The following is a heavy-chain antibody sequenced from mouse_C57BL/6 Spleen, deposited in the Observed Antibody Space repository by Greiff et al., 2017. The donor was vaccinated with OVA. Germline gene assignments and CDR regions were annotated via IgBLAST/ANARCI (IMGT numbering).Heavy chain of an antibody. CDR2: ISSGGDYT. D-gene: IGHD2-5*01. CDR1: GFTFSSYA. CDR3: TRGYSNYDGDYAMDY. J-gene: IGHJ4*01. V-gene: IGHV5-9-1*02. Sequence: VQLKESGEGLVKPGGSLKLSCAASGFTFSSYAMSWVRQTPEKRLEWVAYISSGGDYTYYADTVKGRFTISRDNARNTLYLQMSSLKSEDTAMYYCTRGYSNYDGDYAMDYWGQGTSVTVSS.